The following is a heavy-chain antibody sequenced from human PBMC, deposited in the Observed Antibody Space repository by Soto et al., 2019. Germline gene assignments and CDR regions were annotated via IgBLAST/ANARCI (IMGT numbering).Heavy chain of an antibody. CDR1: GFIFSSYS. CDR2: ISSSSSYI. V-gene: IGHV3-21*01. J-gene: IGHJ6*02. CDR3: VSFGRLQYYGMDV. D-gene: IGHD3-10*01. Sequence: GGSLRLSCAASGFIFSSYSMNWVRQAPGKGLEWVSSISSSSSYIYYADSVKGRFTISRDNAKNSLYLQMNSLRAEDTAVYYWVSFGRLQYYGMDVWGQGTTVTGS.